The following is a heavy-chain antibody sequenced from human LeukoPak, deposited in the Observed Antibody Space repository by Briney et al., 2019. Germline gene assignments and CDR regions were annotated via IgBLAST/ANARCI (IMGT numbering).Heavy chain of an antibody. CDR1: GGSISSYY. V-gene: IGHV4-59*01. J-gene: IGHJ4*02. CDR3: ARVTGYVIENYFDY. Sequence: SETLSLTCTVSGGSISSYYWSWIRQPPGKGLEWIGYIYYSGSTNYNPSLKSRVTISVDTSKNQFSLKLRSVTAADTAVYYCARVTGYVIENYFDYWGQGTLVTVSS. D-gene: IGHD3-22*01. CDR2: IYYSGST.